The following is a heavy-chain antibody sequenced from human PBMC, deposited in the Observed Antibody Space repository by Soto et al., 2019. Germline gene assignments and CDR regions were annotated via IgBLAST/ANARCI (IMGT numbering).Heavy chain of an antibody. CDR1: GDSVSNSGYY. V-gene: IGHV4-39*01. CDR2: VSFRGRK. CDR3: ARGSTWQCRDWFDP. D-gene: IGHD6-13*01. Sequence: QLLLQESGPGLVKPSETLSLTCTVSGDSVSNSGYYWVCIRQSPVKRLERIGSVSFRGRKYYNPSLRSRVTFAVDTSKTLIPLKLRSVTAADTAVYYCARGSTWQCRDWFDPWGQGTLVTVSS. J-gene: IGHJ5*02.